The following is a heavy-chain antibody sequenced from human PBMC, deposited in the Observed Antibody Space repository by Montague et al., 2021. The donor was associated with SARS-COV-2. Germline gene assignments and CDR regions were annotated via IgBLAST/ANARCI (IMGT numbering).Heavy chain of an antibody. V-gene: IGHV4-34*01. CDR1: GGSFSGYY. Sequence: SETLFLTCAVYGGSFSGYYWSWIRQPPGKGLEWIGEINHSGSTNYNPSLKSRVTISVDTSKNQFSLKLSSVTAADTAVYYCARGGTVTTFYYYYYGMDVWGQGTTVTVSS. CDR3: ARGGTVTTFYYYYYGMDV. D-gene: IGHD4-17*01. CDR2: INHSGST. J-gene: IGHJ6*02.